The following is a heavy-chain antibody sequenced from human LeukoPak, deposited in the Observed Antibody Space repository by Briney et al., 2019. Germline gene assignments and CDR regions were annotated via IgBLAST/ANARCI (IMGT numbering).Heavy chain of an antibody. CDR3: ARDSASRSYARSGRDRRIDY. Sequence: GSLRLSCAASGFTFSSYSMNWVRQPPGKGLEWIGEINHSGSTNYNPSLKSRVTISVDTSKNQFSLKLSSVTAADTAVYYCARDSASRSYARSGRDRRIDYWGQGTLVTVSS. V-gene: IGHV4-34*01. CDR1: GFTFSSYS. D-gene: IGHD1-26*01. CDR2: INHSGST. J-gene: IGHJ4*02.